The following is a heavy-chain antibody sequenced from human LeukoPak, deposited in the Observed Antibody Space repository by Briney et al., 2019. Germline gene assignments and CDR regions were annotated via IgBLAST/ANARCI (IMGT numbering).Heavy chain of an antibody. V-gene: IGHV4-4*07. J-gene: IGHJ4*02. CDR2: IFTSGDT. Sequence: SETLSLTCTVSGASISTSYWSWIRKPAGKGLVWIGRIFTSGDTNYNPSLKSRVTMSVDTSKHQFSLKLSSVTAADTAVYYCARDWYYCSGGSCYSSFDYWGQGSLVTVSS. D-gene: IGHD2-15*01. CDR1: GASISTSY. CDR3: ARDWYYCSGGSCYSSFDY.